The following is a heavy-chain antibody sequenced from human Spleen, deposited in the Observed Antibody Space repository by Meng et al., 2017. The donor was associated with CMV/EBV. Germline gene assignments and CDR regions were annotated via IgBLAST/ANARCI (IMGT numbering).Heavy chain of an antibody. CDR3: ASVGLHVQTFDF. CDR1: GDSFSYSS. J-gene: IGHJ4*02. V-gene: IGHV4-59*01. CDR2: IYDSGAT. D-gene: IGHD1-26*01. Sequence: GSLRLSCTVSGDSFSYSSWSWIRQPPGKGLQWIGYIYDSGATNYNPSLKSRVTMSVDTSKKQFSLKLRSVTAADTAVYYCASVGLHVQTFDFWGQGTLVTVSS.